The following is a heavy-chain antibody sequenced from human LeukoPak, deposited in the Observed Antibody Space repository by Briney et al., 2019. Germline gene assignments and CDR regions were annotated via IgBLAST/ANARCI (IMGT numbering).Heavy chain of an antibody. CDR3: ARLGCTSAACYRPPQYYYYYMDV. V-gene: IGHV5-51*01. CDR1: GYSLTSYW. CDR2: IYPGDSDT. J-gene: IGHJ6*03. D-gene: IGHD2-8*02. Sequence: GESLKISSEGSGYSLTSYWIAWVRQMSGKGLEWMGIIYPGDSDTRYSPSFQGQVTISVDKSTSTAYLQWSSLKASDTAMYYCARLGCTSAACYRPPQYYYYYMDVWGKGTTVTVSS.